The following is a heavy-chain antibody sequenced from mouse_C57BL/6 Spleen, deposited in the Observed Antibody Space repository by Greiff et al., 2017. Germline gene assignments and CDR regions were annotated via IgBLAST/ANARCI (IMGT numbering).Heavy chain of an antibody. V-gene: IGHV1-59*01. J-gene: IGHJ1*03. Sequence: VQLQQPGAELVRPGTSVKLSCKASGYTFTSYWMHWVKQRPGQGLEWIGVIDPSDSYTNYNQKFKGKATLTVDTSSSTAYMQLSSLTSEDSAVYYCAKDPSPWYFDVWGTGTTVTVSS. CDR3: AKDPSPWYFDV. CDR2: IDPSDSYT. CDR1: GYTFTSYW.